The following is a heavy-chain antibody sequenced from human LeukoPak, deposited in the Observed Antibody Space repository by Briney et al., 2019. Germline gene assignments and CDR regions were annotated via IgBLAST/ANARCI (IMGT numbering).Heavy chain of an antibody. CDR1: GFTVSSNY. Sequence: GGSLRLSCAASGFTVSSNYMSWVRQAPGKGLEWVSVIYSGGSTYYADSVKGRFTISRDNSKNTLYLQMNSLRAEDTAVYYCGSLSSGWGNYYFDYWGQGTLVTVSS. J-gene: IGHJ4*02. CDR3: GSLSSGWGNYYFDY. V-gene: IGHV3-53*01. D-gene: IGHD6-19*01. CDR2: IYSGGST.